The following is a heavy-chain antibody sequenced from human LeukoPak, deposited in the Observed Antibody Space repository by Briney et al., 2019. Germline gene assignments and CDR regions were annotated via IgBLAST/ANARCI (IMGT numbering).Heavy chain of an antibody. Sequence: GGSLRLSCAASGFTFSSYWMSWVRQAPGKGLEWVANIKQDGSEKYYVDSAKGRFTISRDNAKNSLYLQMNSLRAEDTAVYYCARDLTRPYDYVWGSYRHDDAFDIWGQGTMVTVSS. CDR3: ARDLTRPYDYVWGSYRHDDAFDI. V-gene: IGHV3-7*01. CDR1: GFTFSSYW. J-gene: IGHJ3*02. CDR2: IKQDGSEK. D-gene: IGHD3-16*02.